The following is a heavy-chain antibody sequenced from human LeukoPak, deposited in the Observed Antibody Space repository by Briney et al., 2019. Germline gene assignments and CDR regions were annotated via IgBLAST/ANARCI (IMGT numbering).Heavy chain of an antibody. J-gene: IGHJ6*03. Sequence: SETLSLTCTVSGGSISSYYWSWIRQPPGKGLEWIGYIYYSGSTNYNPSLKSRVTISVDTSKNQFSLKLSSVTAADTAVYYCARGKWLRFGGYYYYYYMDVWGKGTTVTVSS. CDR1: GGSISSYY. CDR3: ARGKWLRFGGYYYYYYMDV. V-gene: IGHV4-59*01. CDR2: IYYSGST. D-gene: IGHD5-12*01.